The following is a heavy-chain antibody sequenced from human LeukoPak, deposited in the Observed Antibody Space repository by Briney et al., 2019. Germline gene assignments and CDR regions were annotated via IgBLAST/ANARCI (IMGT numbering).Heavy chain of an antibody. CDR2: ISSSGSYI. Sequence: GGSLRLSCAASGFTFSTNSMNWVRQAPGKGLEWVASISSSGSYIYYPDSVKGRFTVSRDNAKNSVYLQMNSLRAEDTAVYYCASGLLWFYWGQGTLVTVSS. J-gene: IGHJ4*02. CDR1: GFTFSTNS. V-gene: IGHV3-21*01. D-gene: IGHD3-10*01. CDR3: ASGLLWFY.